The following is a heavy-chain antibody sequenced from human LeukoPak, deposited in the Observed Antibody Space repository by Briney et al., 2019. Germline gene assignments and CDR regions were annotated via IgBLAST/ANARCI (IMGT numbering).Heavy chain of an antibody. V-gene: IGHV3-30*18. CDR3: AKGFGSGYFYLDY. J-gene: IGHJ4*02. CDR2: VSYDGNNK. D-gene: IGHD3-10*01. Sequence: GGSLRLSCAASGFTFSSYGMHWVRQAPGKGLEWVAIVSYDGNNKYYADSLKGRFTISRDNSKNTLYLQMNSLRAEDTAVYYCAKGFGSGYFYLDYWGQGTLVTVSS. CDR1: GFTFSSYG.